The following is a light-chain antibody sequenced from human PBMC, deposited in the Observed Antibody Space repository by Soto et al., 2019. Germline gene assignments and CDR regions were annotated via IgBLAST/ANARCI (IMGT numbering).Light chain of an antibody. J-gene: IGLJ1*01. CDR3: GSYTSSSTQV. CDR1: SSDVGGYNC. Sequence: QSVLTQPASVSGSPGQSITISCTGTSSDVGGYNCVSWYQQHPGKAPKLMIYDVSNRPSGVSNRFSGSKSGNTASLTISGLQAEDEADYYCGSYTSSSTQVFGTGTKVTV. CDR2: DVS. V-gene: IGLV2-14*01.